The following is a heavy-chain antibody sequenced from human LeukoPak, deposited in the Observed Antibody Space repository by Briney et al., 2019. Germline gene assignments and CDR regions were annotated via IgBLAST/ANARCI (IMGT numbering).Heavy chain of an antibody. J-gene: IGHJ4*02. CDR3: AKVGTGDLFRALDY. CDR2: ISDGGGTT. Sequence: GGSLRLSCAASGFTFSSYAMSWVRQAPGKGLEWVSAISDGGGTTYYADSVQGRFTISRDYSKNTLFLQMNSLRADDTAVYYCAKVGTGDLFRALDYWGQGTLVTVSS. CDR1: GFTFSSYA. V-gene: IGHV3-23*01. D-gene: IGHD1-14*01.